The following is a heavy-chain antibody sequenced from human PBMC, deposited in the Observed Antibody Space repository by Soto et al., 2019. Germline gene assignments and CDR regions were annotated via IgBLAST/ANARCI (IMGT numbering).Heavy chain of an antibody. J-gene: IGHJ6*02. CDR1: GDSVSSNSAA. D-gene: IGHD5-18*01. Sequence: SETLSLTCAISGDSVSSNSAAWNWIRQSPSRGLEWLGRTYYRSKWYNDYAVSVKSRITINPDTSKNQFSLQLNSVTPEDTAVYYCARAKSGYSYGFYYYYGMDVWGQGTTVTVSS. V-gene: IGHV6-1*01. CDR2: TYYRSKWYN. CDR3: ARAKSGYSYGFYYYYGMDV.